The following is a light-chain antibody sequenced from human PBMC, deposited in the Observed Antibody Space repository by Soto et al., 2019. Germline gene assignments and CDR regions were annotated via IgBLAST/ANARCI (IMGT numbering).Light chain of an antibody. Sequence: QSVLTQPPSVSGAPGQRVTISCTGSSSNIGAGYDVHWYQQLPGAAPKLLIYGNSNRPSGVPDRFSGSKSGTSASLAITGLQAEDEADYYRQSYASSLSAYVVFGGGTKLTVL. CDR2: GNS. CDR1: SSNIGAGYD. V-gene: IGLV1-40*01. CDR3: QSYASSLSAYVV. J-gene: IGLJ2*01.